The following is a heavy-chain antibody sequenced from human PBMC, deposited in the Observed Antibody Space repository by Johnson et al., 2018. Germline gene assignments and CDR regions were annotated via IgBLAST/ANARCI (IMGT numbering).Heavy chain of an antibody. CDR3: ARDWVVVAATDAFDI. CDR2: ISYDGSNK. V-gene: IGHV3-30*03. D-gene: IGHD2-15*01. Sequence: QLVESGGGLVQPGRSLRLSCAASGFTFSSSGMHWVRQAPGKGLAWVAVISYDGSNKYYADSVKGRFTISRDNSKNTLYLQMNSLGAEDTAVYYCARDWVVVAATDAFDIWGQGTMVTVSS. J-gene: IGHJ3*02. CDR1: GFTFSSSG.